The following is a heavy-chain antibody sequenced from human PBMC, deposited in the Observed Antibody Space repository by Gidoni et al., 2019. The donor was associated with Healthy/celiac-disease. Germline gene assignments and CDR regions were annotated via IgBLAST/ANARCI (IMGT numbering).Heavy chain of an antibody. D-gene: IGHD2-15*01. V-gene: IGHV3-30-3*01. CDR3: ARDLGYCSGGSCYADNWFDP. J-gene: IGHJ5*02. CDR1: GFPFSSYA. Sequence: QVQLVESGGGVVQPGRSLRLSCAASGFPFSSYAMHWVRQAPGKGLEWVAVISYDGSNKYYADSVKGRFTISRDNSKNTLYLQMNSLRAEDTAVYYCARDLGYCSGGSCYADNWFDPWGQGTLVTVSS. CDR2: ISYDGSNK.